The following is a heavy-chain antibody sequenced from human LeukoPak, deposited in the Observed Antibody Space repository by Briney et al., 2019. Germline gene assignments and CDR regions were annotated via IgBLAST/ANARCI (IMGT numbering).Heavy chain of an antibody. CDR2: TSYDGSNK. J-gene: IGHJ4*02. CDR3: ARDLPSNYYYDSSGYYY. Sequence: GGSLRLSCAASGFTFSSYAMHWVRQAPGKGLEWVAVTSYDGSNKYYADSVKGRFTISRDNSKNTLYLQMNSLRAEDTAVYYCARDLPSNYYYDSSGYYYWGQGTLVTVSS. D-gene: IGHD3-22*01. V-gene: IGHV3-30*04. CDR1: GFTFSSYA.